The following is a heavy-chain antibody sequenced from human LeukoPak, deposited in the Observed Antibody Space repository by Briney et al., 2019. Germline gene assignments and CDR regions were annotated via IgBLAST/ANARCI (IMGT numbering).Heavy chain of an antibody. CDR2: IKSKTDGGTT. D-gene: IGHD5-12*01. V-gene: IGHV3-15*01. CDR1: GFTFSNAW. CDR3: ARGSGNEPFDY. Sequence: GGSLRLSCAASGFTFSNAWMSWVRQAPGKGLEWVGRIKSKTDGGTTDYAAPVKGRFTISRDDSKNTLYLQMNSLKTEDTAVYYCARGSGNEPFDYWGQGTLVTVSS. J-gene: IGHJ4*02.